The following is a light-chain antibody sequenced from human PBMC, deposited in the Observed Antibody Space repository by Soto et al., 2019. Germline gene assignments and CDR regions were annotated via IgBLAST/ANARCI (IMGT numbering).Light chain of an antibody. Sequence: DIQRTQSPASMSDSVEDRVTITCGASQTVRTYLNWYQQKPGKPPKLLIYASSNLQSGVPSMFSGSGSGTDFTLTISILQPEDFATYYCQQSFSTPRTFGQGTKLDIK. CDR2: ASS. CDR1: QTVRTY. V-gene: IGKV1-39*01. J-gene: IGKJ1*01. CDR3: QQSFSTPRT.